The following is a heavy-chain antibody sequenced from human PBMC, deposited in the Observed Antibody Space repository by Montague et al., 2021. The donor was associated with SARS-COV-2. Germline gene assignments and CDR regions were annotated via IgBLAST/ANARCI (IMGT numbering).Heavy chain of an antibody. Sequence: SLRLSCAASGFTFNSYSMNWVRQAPGKGLEWVSSISSSSSYIYYADSVKGRFTISRDNAKNSLYLQMNSLRAEDTAVYYCARDGVYDILTGYWTDWGQGTLVTVSS. J-gene: IGHJ4*02. CDR1: GFTFNSYS. V-gene: IGHV3-21*01. CDR2: ISSSSSYI. D-gene: IGHD3-9*01. CDR3: ARDGVYDILTGYWTD.